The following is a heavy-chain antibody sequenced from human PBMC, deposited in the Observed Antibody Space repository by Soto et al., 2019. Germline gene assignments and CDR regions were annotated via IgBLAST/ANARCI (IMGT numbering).Heavy chain of an antibody. Sequence: GGSLRLSCATSGVTFGNYGMGCVRQAPGKGLYWVSGISSSSRRTYYADSVRGRFTISRDNSKNTLYLQMDTLRADDTAVYYCAKVAKSGVVIKSIVFWGPGSLLSVS. CDR3: AKVAKSGVVIKSIVF. J-gene: IGHJ4*02. CDR1: GVTFGNYG. D-gene: IGHD3-3*01. CDR2: ISSSSRRT. V-gene: IGHV3-23*01.